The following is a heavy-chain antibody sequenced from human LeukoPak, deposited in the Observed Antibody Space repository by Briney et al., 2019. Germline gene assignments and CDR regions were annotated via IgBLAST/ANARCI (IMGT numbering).Heavy chain of an antibody. CDR3: ARGIVVVVAATRANYYGMDV. D-gene: IGHD2-15*01. V-gene: IGHV4-30-4*08. Sequence: PSQTLSLTCTVSGGSISSGDYYWSWIRQPPGKGLEWIGYIYYSGSTYYNPSLKSRVTISVDTSKNQFSLKLSSVTAADTAVYYCARGIVVVVAATRANYYGMDVWGQGTTVTVSS. J-gene: IGHJ6*02. CDR2: IYYSGST. CDR1: GGSISSGDYY.